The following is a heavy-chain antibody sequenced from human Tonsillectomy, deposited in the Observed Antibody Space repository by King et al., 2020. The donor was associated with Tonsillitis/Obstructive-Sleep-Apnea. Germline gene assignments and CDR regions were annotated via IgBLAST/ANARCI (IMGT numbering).Heavy chain of an antibody. V-gene: IGHV4-39*01. J-gene: IGHJ4*02. D-gene: IGHD2-2*01. CDR2: IHYSGST. CDR3: ARHRGYCVTTRCPSFDF. CDR1: GGSISSGNYY. Sequence: QLQESGPGLVKPSETLSLTCTVSGGSISSGNYYWGWIRQPPGKGLEWIGSIHYSGSTHYNPSLKSRVTISVDTSKNQFSLKLSSVTAADTAMYYCARHRGYCVTTRCPSFDFWGQGTLVTVSS.